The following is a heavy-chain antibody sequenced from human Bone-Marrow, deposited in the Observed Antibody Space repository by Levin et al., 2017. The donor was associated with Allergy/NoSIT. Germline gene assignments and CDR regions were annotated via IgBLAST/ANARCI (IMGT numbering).Heavy chain of an antibody. CDR3: ARGLTVRTLDY. V-gene: IGHV3-33*01. J-gene: IGHJ4*02. D-gene: IGHD4-17*01. CDR2: IYYDGSNK. CDR1: GFTFSTYG. Sequence: GGSLRLSCAASGFTFSTYGMHWVRQAPGKGLEWVAVIYYDGSNKHYADSVKGRFTISRDNSKNTLSLQMNSLRAEDTAVYYCARGLTVRTLDYWGQGTLVTVSS.